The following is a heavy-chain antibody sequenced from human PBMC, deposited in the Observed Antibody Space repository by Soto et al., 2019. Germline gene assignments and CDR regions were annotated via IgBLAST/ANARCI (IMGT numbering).Heavy chain of an antibody. CDR2: IGFDGTNI. Sequence: QGQLVESGGGVVQPGRSLRLSCVASGLDFKTYGMNWFGQAPGRGLGWVAVIGFDGTNIHYSDSVRGRFSISRDNSENTVSLQMNSLRVEDTALYYCVRTACVINNCSYRGVRWGQGTLVTV. CDR3: VRTACVINNCSYRGVR. D-gene: IGHD1-20*01. J-gene: IGHJ4*02. CDR1: GLDFKTYG. V-gene: IGHV3-33*01.